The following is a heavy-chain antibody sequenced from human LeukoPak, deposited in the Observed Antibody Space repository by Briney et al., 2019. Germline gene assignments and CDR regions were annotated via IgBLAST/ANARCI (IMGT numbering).Heavy chain of an antibody. Sequence: PGGSLRLSCAASGFTFSSYGMHWVRQAPGKGLEWVAVIWYDGSNKYYADSVKGRFTTSRDNSKNTLYLQMNSLRAEDTAVYYCARDKSLYDSSGYYGYWGQGTLVTVSS. CDR2: IWYDGSNK. D-gene: IGHD3-22*01. CDR3: ARDKSLYDSSGYYGY. CDR1: GFTFSSYG. V-gene: IGHV3-33*08. J-gene: IGHJ4*02.